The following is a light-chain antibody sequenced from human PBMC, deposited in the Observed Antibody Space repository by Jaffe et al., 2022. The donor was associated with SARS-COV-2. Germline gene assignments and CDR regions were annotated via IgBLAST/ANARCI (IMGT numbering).Light chain of an antibody. CDR1: QSVLYSANNKNY. CDR3: QQYYNTPWT. CDR2: WAT. V-gene: IGKV4-1*01. Sequence: DIVMTQSPDSLPVSLGERATINCKSSQSVLYSANNKNYLAWYQQKPGQPPNLLIYWATTRESGVPDRFSGSGSGTDFTLTITSLQAEDVAVYYCQQYYNTPWTFGQGTKVEIK. J-gene: IGKJ1*01.